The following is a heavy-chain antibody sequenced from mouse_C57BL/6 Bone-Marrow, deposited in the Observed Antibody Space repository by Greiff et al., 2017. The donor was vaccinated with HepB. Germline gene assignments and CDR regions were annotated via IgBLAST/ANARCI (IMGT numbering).Heavy chain of an antibody. CDR2: IDPENGDT. D-gene: IGHD1-1*01. J-gene: IGHJ1*03. Sequence: EVQLVESGAELVRPGASVKLSCTASGFNIKDDYMHWVKQRPEQGLEWIGWIDPENGDTEYASKFQGKATITADTSSNTAYLQLSSLTSEDTAVYYCTIYYYGPDWYFDVWGTGTTVTVSS. CDR3: TIYYYGPDWYFDV. CDR1: GFNIKDDY. V-gene: IGHV14-4*01.